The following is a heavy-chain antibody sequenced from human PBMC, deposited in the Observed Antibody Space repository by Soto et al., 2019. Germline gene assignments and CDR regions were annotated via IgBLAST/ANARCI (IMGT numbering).Heavy chain of an antibody. J-gene: IGHJ4*02. D-gene: IGHD3-16*01. V-gene: IGHV3-23*01. CDR2: ISGYTRNT. CDR1: GVSLWISA. Sequence: PGWCPGLACASSGVSLWISAVHGVRQTPGKGLEWVSTISGYTRNTYYADSVKGRFTISRENSKNTLYLQMNSLRAEDTVIYYCAEAPISESVTSGYWGQGTLVTVSS. CDR3: AEAPISESVTSGY.